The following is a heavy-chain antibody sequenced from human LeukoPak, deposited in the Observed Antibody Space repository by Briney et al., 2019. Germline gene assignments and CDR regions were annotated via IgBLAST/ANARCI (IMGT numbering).Heavy chain of an antibody. CDR2: IYSGGST. J-gene: IGHJ4*02. Sequence: HPGGSLRLSCAASGFTVSSNYMSWVRQAPGKGLEWVSVIYSGGSTYYADSVKGRFTISRDNSKNTLYLQMNSLRAEDTAVYYCARDLGYSYGSFDYWGQGTLVTVSS. CDR3: ARDLGYSYGSFDY. D-gene: IGHD5-18*01. V-gene: IGHV3-66*01. CDR1: GFTVSSNY.